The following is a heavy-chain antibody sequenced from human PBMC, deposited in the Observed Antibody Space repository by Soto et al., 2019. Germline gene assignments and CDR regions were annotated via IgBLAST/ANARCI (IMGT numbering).Heavy chain of an antibody. CDR1: GYSFSLYG. CDR2: ISTNNGNT. V-gene: IGHV1-18*04. J-gene: IGHJ4*02. Sequence: QVQLVQSGAEMKKPGASVKVSCKASGYSFSLYGISWVRQAPGQGLEWMGWISTNNGNTKYEQKFQDRVTFTTDTPTSTAYMEVTSLGSDETDGYYCARMIASSSDDWGQGTLDTVSS. CDR3: ARMIASSSDD. D-gene: IGHD2-21*01.